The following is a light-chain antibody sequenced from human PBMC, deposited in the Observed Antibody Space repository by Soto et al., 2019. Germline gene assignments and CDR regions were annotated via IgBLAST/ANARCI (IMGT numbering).Light chain of an antibody. CDR2: GAS. J-gene: IGKJ1*01. Sequence: ETVLTQSPGTLSLSPGETATLSCRASQSLTTYSLAWYQQKPGQAPRLLLSGASSRASGTPDRFSGSGSGTDFTLTITRVEPEDFAVYYCHQYGTAPLPFGQGTEVEIK. CDR3: HQYGTAPLP. V-gene: IGKV3-20*01. CDR1: QSLTTYS.